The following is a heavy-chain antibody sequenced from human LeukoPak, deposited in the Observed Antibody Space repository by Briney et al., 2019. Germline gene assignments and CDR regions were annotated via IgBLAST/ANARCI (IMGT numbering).Heavy chain of an antibody. J-gene: IGHJ4*02. CDR3: ARDRGLGYCTNGVCRCTEVFDY. CDR2: ISAYNGNT. Sequence: ASVKVSCKASGYTFTSYGISWVRQAPGQGLEWMGWISAYNGNTNYAQKLQGRVTMTTDTSTSTASMELRSLRSDDTAVYYCARDRGLGYCTNGVCRCTEVFDYWGQGTLVTVSS. V-gene: IGHV1-18*04. CDR1: GYTFTSYG. D-gene: IGHD2-8*01.